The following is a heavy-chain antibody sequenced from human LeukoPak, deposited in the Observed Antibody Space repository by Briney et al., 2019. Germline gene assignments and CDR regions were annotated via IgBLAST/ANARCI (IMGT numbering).Heavy chain of an antibody. CDR3: AKDAWNIVVEVAATSEFDY. Sequence: GGSLRLSCAASGFTLSSYAMHWVRPAPGKGLEWVAGISYDGSNKYYADTVKSRYTISRDNCQNTLYLQMNSLSAEDTAVYSCAKDAWNIVVEVAATSEFDYWGQGTLVTVSS. CDR2: ISYDGSNK. CDR1: GFTLSSYA. V-gene: IGHV3-30-3*01. D-gene: IGHD2-15*01. J-gene: IGHJ4*02.